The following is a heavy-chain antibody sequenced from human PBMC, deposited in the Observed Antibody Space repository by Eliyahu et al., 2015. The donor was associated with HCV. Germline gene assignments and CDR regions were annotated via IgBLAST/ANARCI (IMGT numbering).Heavy chain of an antibody. V-gene: IGHV5-51*01. D-gene: IGHD3-16*01. CDR2: TYPGDSDT. J-gene: IGHJ6*02. CDR1: GYNFANYW. Sequence: EVQLVQSGAEVKKPGESLXISCXGSGYNFANYWIGWVRXLPGKGLEXMGITYPGDSDTRYSPSFQGQVTISADKSISTAYLQWSSLKASDIAMYYCARHGGGNYYYGMDVWGQGTTVTVSS. CDR3: ARHGGGNYYYGMDV.